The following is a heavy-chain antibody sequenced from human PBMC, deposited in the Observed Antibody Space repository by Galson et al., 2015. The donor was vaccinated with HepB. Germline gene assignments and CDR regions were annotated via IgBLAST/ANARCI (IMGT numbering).Heavy chain of an antibody. CDR2: IRSKTDGGTT. J-gene: IGHJ4*02. Sequence: SLRLSCAASEFTFSNDWMSWFRQAPGKGLEWVARIRSKTDGGTTDYAAPVKGRFTISRDDSKNTLYLQMNSLKTEDTAVYYCSTHTWGDSITGVSPALDYWGQVTLFTVSS. CDR1: EFTFSNDW. V-gene: IGHV3-15*01. D-gene: IGHD2-8*01. CDR3: STHTWGDSITGVSPALDY.